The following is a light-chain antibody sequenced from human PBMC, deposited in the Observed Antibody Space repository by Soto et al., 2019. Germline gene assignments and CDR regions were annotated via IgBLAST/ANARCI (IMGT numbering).Light chain of an antibody. V-gene: IGKV1-5*01. CDR1: QSVRHW. Sequence: IQMTQTPCTLCASGEDTVTITCRASQSVRHWLAWYQQKPGKAPALLVYDVSNLQSGVPSRFSGGGSETEFTLTINSLQPDDFATYYRQQYSTYSHTLGQGTRLEIK. CDR2: DVS. J-gene: IGKJ2*01. CDR3: QQYSTYSHT.